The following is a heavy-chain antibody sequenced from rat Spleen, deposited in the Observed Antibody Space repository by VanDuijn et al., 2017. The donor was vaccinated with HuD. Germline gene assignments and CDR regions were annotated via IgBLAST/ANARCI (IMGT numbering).Heavy chain of an antibody. CDR3: VRHRGSYYEYNHLDY. CDR1: GFTFSDYA. V-gene: IGHV5-17*01. J-gene: IGHJ2*01. D-gene: IGHD1-9*01. CDR2: IIYDGRNT. Sequence: EVQLVESGGGLVQPGGSLKFSCAASGFTFSDYAMGWVRQAPKKGLEWVETIIYDGRNTYYRDSVKGRFTVSRDNAKSTLDLQMDSMWSEDTATYYLVRHRGSYYEYNHLDYCGQGVMVTVSS.